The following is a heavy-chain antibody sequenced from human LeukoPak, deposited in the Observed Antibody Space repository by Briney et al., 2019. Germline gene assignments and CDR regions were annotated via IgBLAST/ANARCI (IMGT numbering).Heavy chain of an antibody. CDR2: INPNSGGT. V-gene: IGHV1-2*02. J-gene: IGHJ6*03. Sequence: GASVKVSCKASGYTFTGYYTHWVRQAPGQGLEWMGWINPNSGGTNYAQRFQGGVTMTRDTSISTAYMELSRLRSDDTAVYYCARGPLLVAAAGSHYYYMDVWGKGTTVTVSS. CDR3: ARGPLLVAAAGSHYYYMDV. D-gene: IGHD6-13*01. CDR1: GYTFTGYY.